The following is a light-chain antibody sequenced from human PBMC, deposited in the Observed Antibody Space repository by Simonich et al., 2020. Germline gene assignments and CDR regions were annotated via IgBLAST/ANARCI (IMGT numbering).Light chain of an antibody. J-gene: IGLJ2*01. CDR3: SSYTSSSNVV. CDR2: DVS. Sequence: QSALTQPASVSGSPGQSITISCTGTSSDVGGYNYVSWYQQHPGKAPKLMIYDVSKRPSGVSNRCSGSKSGNTASLTISGLQAEDEADYYCSSYTSSSNVVFGGGTKLTVL. V-gene: IGLV2-14*01. CDR1: SSDVGGYNY.